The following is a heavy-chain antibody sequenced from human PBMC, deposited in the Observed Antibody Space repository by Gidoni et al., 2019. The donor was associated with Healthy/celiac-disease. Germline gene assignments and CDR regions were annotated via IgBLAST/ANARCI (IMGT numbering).Heavy chain of an antibody. CDR3: ARQKELPQLLDAFDI. CDR2: IYYSGST. J-gene: IGHJ3*02. V-gene: IGHV4-39*01. D-gene: IGHD1-26*01. CDR1: GCSISSSSYY. Sequence: QLQLQESGPGLVKPSETLSLTCTVSGCSISSSSYYWGWIRQPPGKGLEWIGSIYYSGSTYYNPSLKSRVTISVDTSKNQFSLKLSSVTAADTAVYYCARQKELPQLLDAFDIWGQGTMVTVSS.